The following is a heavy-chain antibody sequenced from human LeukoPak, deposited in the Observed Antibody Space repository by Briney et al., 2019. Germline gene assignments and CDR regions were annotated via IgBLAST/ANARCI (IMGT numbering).Heavy chain of an antibody. J-gene: IGHJ4*02. V-gene: IGHV3-21*04. D-gene: IGHD3-22*01. CDR3: ASHHYYDSSGLDDYFDY. CDR2: ISSGSNYI. Sequence: PGGSLRLSCAASGFTFSSSTMNWVRQAPGKGLEWVSSISSGSNYIYYADSVKGRFTISRDNAKNSLYLQMNSLRAEDTAVYYCASHHYYDSSGLDDYFDYWGQGTLVTVSS. CDR1: GFTFSSST.